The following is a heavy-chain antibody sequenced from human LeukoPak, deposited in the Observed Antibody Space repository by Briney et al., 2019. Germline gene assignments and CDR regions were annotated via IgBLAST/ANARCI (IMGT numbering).Heavy chain of an antibody. J-gene: IGHJ4*02. CDR3: GRDVDWLLSHHLDY. CDR2: IKQDGSEK. V-gene: IGHV3-7*01. Sequence: PGGSLRLSCAASGFTFSSYWMSWVRQAPGKGLEWVANIKQDGSEKHYVDSVKGRFTISRDNAKNSLYLQMNSLRGEDTAVYYCGRDVDWLLSHHLDYWGQGTLVTVSS. CDR1: GFTFSSYW. D-gene: IGHD3-9*01.